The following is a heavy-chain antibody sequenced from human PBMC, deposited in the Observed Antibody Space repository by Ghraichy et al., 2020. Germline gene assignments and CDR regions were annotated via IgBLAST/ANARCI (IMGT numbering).Heavy chain of an antibody. CDR2: ISGSGGST. D-gene: IGHD3-22*01. V-gene: IGHV3-23*01. CDR3: AKAWLFRLWGEIPEDY. J-gene: IGHJ4*02. Sequence: GGSLRLSCAASGFTFSSYAMSWVRQAPGKGLEWVSAISGSGGSTYYADSVKGRFTISRDNSKNTLYLQMNSLRAEDTAVYYCAKAWLFRLWGEIPEDYWGQGTLVTVSS. CDR1: GFTFSSYA.